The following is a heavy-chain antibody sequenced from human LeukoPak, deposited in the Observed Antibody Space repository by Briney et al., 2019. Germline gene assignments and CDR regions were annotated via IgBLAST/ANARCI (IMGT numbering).Heavy chain of an antibody. J-gene: IGHJ4*02. CDR2: ITTSATTI. D-gene: IGHD2-15*01. CDR3: ARARGYCSGGFCYAYYFDY. CDR1: GFTVSRSY. V-gene: IGHV3-11*01. Sequence: GGSLRLSCAASGFTVSRSYMSWIRQAPGKGLEWTSYITTSATTIYYADSVKGRFTMSRDNAKNSLFLQMDSLRAEDTAVYYCARARGYCSGGFCYAYYFDYWGQGTLVTVSS.